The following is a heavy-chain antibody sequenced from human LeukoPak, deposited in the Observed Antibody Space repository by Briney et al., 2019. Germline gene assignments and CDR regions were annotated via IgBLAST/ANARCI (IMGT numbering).Heavy chain of an antibody. CDR2: IYYSGRT. CDR3: ATQGGYCSSTCCYSN. CDR1: AGSISSSNYY. V-gene: IGHV4-39*01. Sequence: SEALSLTCTVSAGSISSSNYYWGWIRQPPGKGLEWIGSIYYSGRTYYNPSLKSRVTISVDTSKNQFSLKLSSVTAADTAVYYCATQGGYCSSTCCYSNWGQGTMVTVSS. J-gene: IGHJ3*01. D-gene: IGHD2-2*01.